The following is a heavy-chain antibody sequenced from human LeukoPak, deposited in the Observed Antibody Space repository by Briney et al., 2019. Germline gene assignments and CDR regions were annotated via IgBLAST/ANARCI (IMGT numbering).Heavy chain of an antibody. Sequence: PSETLSLTCTVSGGSISSYYWSWIRQPPGKGLEWIGYIYYSGSTNYNPSLKSRVTISVDTSKNQFSLKLSSATAADTAVYYCAIGGDYGPFDYWGQGTLVTVSS. CDR2: IYYSGST. J-gene: IGHJ4*02. CDR1: GGSISSYY. CDR3: AIGGDYGPFDY. D-gene: IGHD4-17*01. V-gene: IGHV4-59*01.